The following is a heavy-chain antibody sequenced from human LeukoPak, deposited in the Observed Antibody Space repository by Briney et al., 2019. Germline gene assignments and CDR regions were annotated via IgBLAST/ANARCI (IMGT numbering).Heavy chain of an antibody. Sequence: PGGSLRLSCAASGFTFSNAGMSWVRQAPGKGLEWVGRIKSKTDGGTTDYAAPVKGRFTITRDDSKNTLYLQMNSLKTEDTAVYYCTTDLDYYDSSGPGGGDSWGQGTLVTVSS. J-gene: IGHJ4*02. CDR1: GFTFSNAG. CDR3: TTDLDYYDSSGPGGGDS. V-gene: IGHV3-15*01. D-gene: IGHD3-22*01. CDR2: IKSKTDGGTT.